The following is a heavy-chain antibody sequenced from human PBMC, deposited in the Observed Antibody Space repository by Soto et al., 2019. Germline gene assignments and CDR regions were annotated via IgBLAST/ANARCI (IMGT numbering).Heavy chain of an antibody. CDR2: IYYSGST. V-gene: IGHV4-59*12. D-gene: IGHD6-6*01. J-gene: IGHJ4*02. CDR3: ARGSSSSVLGYDY. CDR1: GGSISSYY. Sequence: SETLSLTCTVSGGSISSYYWSWIRQPPGKGLEWIGYIYYSGSTYYNPSLKSRVTISVDTSKNQFSLKLSSVTAADTAVYYCARGSSSSVLGYDYWGQGTLVTVSS.